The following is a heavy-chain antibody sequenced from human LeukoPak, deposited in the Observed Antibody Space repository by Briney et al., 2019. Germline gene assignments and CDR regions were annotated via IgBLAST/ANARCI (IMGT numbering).Heavy chain of an antibody. Sequence: GGSLRLSCAASGFTFSSYAMSWVRQAPGKGLEWVSSISNSGHSTYYADSVKGRFTISRDNSKNTLYMQMNSLRAEDTAEYYCAKRVGLCSGGSCYWYFDYWGLGTLVTVSA. J-gene: IGHJ4*02. V-gene: IGHV3-23*01. CDR1: GFTFSSYA. D-gene: IGHD2-15*01. CDR3: AKRVGLCSGGSCYWYFDY. CDR2: ISNSGHST.